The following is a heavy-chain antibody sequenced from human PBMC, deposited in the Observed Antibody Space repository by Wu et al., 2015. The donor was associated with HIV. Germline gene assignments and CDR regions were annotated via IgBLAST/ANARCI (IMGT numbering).Heavy chain of an antibody. CDR1: GYTFIGYY. J-gene: IGHJ6*02. V-gene: IGHV1-2*02. Sequence: QVQLLQSGAEVRKPGASVKVSCKASGYTFIGYYMYWVRQAPGQGLEWMGWINPNSGGINYAQKFQGRVTMTRDTSISTAYMELSRLRSDDTAVYYCARDRAGYDYYYYYGMDVWGQGTTVTVSS. CDR3: ARDRAGYDYYYYYGMDV. CDR2: INPNSGGI. D-gene: IGHD5-12*01.